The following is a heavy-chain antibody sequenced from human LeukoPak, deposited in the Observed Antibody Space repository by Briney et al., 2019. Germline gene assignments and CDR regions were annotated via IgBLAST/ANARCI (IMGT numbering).Heavy chain of an antibody. CDR3: ARGGWLVSYYFDY. CDR1: GGTFSSYA. D-gene: IGHD6-19*01. Sequence: ASVKVSCKASGGTFSSYAISWVRQAPGQGLEWVGGIIPIFGTANYAQKFQGRVTITADASTSTAYMELSSLRSEDTAVYYCARGGWLVSYYFDYWGQGTLVTVSS. CDR2: IIPIFGTA. J-gene: IGHJ4*02. V-gene: IGHV1-69*13.